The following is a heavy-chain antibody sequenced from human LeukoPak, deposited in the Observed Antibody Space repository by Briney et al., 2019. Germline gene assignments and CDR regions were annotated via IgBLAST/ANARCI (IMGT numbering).Heavy chain of an antibody. V-gene: IGHV4-34*01. CDR2: INHSGST. J-gene: IGHJ4*02. Sequence: SETLSLTCAVYGGSFSGYYWSWIRQPPGKGLEWIGEINHSGSTNYNPSLKSRVTISVDTSKNQFSLKLSSVTAADTAVYYCARRSLGYCSSTSCYTDDYWGQGTLVTVSS. CDR1: GGSFSGYY. D-gene: IGHD2-2*02. CDR3: ARRSLGYCSSTSCYTDDY.